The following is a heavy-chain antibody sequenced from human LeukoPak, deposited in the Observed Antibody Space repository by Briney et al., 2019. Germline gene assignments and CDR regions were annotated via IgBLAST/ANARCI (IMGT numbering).Heavy chain of an antibody. J-gene: IGHJ5*02. V-gene: IGHV4-34*01. CDR3: ARVKPHSSSWYWYRPNWFDP. CDR2: INHSGST. D-gene: IGHD6-13*01. CDR1: GGSFSGYY. Sequence: KPSETLSLTCAVYGGSFSGYYWSWIRRPPGKGLEWIGEINHSGSTNYNPSLKSRVTISVDTSKNQFSLKLSSVTAADTAVYYCARVKPHSSSWYWYRPNWFDPWGQGTLVTVSS.